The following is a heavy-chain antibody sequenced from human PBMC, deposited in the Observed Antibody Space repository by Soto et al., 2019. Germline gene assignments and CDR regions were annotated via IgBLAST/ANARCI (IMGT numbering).Heavy chain of an antibody. CDR3: AKGGPTFLNWFGP. D-gene: IGHD5-12*01. V-gene: IGHV3-23*01. CDR2: ISNSGHSA. Sequence: QTGGSLRLSCAASGFTFSSYAMNWVRQAPGKGVEWISVISNSGHSAYYADSVKGRFTISRDNSKNTLYLQIKSLRAEDTAAYYCAKGGPTFLNWFGPWGQGTLVTVSS. CDR1: GFTFSSYA. J-gene: IGHJ5*02.